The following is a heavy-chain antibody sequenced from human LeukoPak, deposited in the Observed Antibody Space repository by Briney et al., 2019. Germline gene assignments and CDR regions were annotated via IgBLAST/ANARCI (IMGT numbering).Heavy chain of an antibody. CDR2: IHPSTGNP. V-gene: IGHV7-4-1*02. CDR1: GYSFTNYA. CDR3: ARAFQSLGGLSLPDY. D-gene: IGHD3-16*02. Sequence: GASVKVSCKASGYSFTNYAMNWVRQAPGQGLEWMGWIHPSTGNPTYAQGFTGRFVFSLDTSVSTTYLQISSLKAEDTAVYFCARAFQSLGGLSLPDYWGQGTLLTGSS. J-gene: IGHJ4*02.